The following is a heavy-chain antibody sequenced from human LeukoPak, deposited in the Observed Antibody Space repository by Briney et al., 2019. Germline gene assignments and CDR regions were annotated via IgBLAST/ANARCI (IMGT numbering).Heavy chain of an antibody. CDR3: ARGATYYYGSGSYYRPYYFDY. Sequence: GGSLRLSCAASGFTASSNYMSWVRQAPGKELEWVSVIYSGGSTYYADSVKGRFTISRDNSKNTLYLQMNSLRAEDTAVYYCARGATYYYGSGSYYRPYYFDYWGQGTLVTVSS. V-gene: IGHV3-53*01. CDR2: IYSGGST. D-gene: IGHD3-10*01. J-gene: IGHJ4*02. CDR1: GFTASSNY.